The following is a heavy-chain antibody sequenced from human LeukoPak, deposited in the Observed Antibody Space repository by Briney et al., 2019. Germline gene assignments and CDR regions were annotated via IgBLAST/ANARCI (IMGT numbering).Heavy chain of an antibody. CDR3: AREIQLWSQSNYYYYGMDV. CDR2: ISSSSSYI. Sequence: GGSLRLSCAASGFTFSSYSMNWVRQAPGKGLEWVSSISSSSSYIYYADSVKGRFTISRDNAKNSLYLQMNSLRAEDTAVYYCAREIQLWSQSNYYYYGMDVWGQGTTVTVSS. D-gene: IGHD5-18*01. J-gene: IGHJ6*02. V-gene: IGHV3-21*01. CDR1: GFTFSSYS.